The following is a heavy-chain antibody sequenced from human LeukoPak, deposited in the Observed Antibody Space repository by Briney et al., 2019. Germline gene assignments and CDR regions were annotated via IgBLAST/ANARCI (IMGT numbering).Heavy chain of an antibody. V-gene: IGHV4-59*01. Sequence: SETLSLTCTVSGGSISSYYWSWIRQPPGKGLEWIGYIYYSGSTNYNPSLKSRVTISVDTSKNQFSLKLSSVTAADTAVYYCARLGYYYYMDVWGKGTTVSVSS. CDR2: IYYSGST. CDR1: GGSISSYY. J-gene: IGHJ6*03. CDR3: ARLGYYYYMDV.